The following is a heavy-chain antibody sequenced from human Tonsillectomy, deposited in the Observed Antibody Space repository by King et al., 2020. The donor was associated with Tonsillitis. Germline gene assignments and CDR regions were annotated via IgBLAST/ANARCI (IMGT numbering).Heavy chain of an antibody. D-gene: IGHD1-26*01. CDR3: ARGGVGATLYHVDY. J-gene: IGHJ4*02. CDR1: GYTFTSYY. Sequence: VQLVESGAEVKKPGASVKVSCTASGYTFTSYYMHWVRQAPGQGLEWMGIIXPSGGXTTYAQKFQGRVTMTRDTSTSTVYMELSSLRSEDTTVYYCARGGVGATLYHVDYWGQGTLVTVSS. CDR2: IXPSGGXT. V-gene: IGHV1-46*01.